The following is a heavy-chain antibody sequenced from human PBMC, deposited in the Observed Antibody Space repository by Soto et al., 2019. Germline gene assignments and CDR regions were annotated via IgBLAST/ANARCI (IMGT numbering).Heavy chain of an antibody. CDR3: ARDLRYCSGGSCYFLDTFYYYYYGMDV. D-gene: IGHD2-15*01. CDR2: ISYDGSNK. Sequence: GGSLRLSCAASGFTFSSYAMHWVRQAPGKGLEWVAVISYDGSNKYYADSVKGRFTISRDNSKNTLYLQMNSLRAEDTAVYYCARDLRYCSGGSCYFLDTFYYYYYGMDVWGQGTTVTVSS. J-gene: IGHJ6*02. CDR1: GFTFSSYA. V-gene: IGHV3-30-3*01.